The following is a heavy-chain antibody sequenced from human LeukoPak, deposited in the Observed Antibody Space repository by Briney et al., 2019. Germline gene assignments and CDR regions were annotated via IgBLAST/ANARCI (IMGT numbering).Heavy chain of an antibody. CDR3: VRQVQGFDP. J-gene: IGHJ5*02. Sequence: GRSLRLSCAASGFTFSSYGMHWVRQAPGKGLEWVAFIRYDGSNKYYADSVKGRFTISRDNAKNSLSLQMNSLRVEDTAVYYCVRQVQGFDPWGQGTLVTVSS. V-gene: IGHV3-33*08. CDR1: GFTFSSYG. CDR2: IRYDGSNK. D-gene: IGHD1-1*01.